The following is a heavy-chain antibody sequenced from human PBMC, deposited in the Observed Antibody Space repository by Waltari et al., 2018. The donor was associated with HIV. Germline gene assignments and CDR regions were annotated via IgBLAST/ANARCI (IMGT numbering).Heavy chain of an antibody. CDR3: VRVGSSWSRLFDY. J-gene: IGHJ4*02. D-gene: IGHD6-13*01. CDR2: IYYSGST. Sequence: QVQLQESGPGLVKPSETLSLTCTVSGGSISSYYWSWIRQPPGKGLEWIGYIYYSGSTNYNPSLKSRVTISVDTSKNQFSLKLSSVTAADTAVYYCVRVGSSWSRLFDYWGQGTLVTVSS. V-gene: IGHV4-59*01. CDR1: GGSISSYY.